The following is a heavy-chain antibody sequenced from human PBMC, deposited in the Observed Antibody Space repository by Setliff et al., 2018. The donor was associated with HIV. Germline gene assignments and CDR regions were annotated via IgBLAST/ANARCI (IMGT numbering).Heavy chain of an antibody. CDR1: GFTFSNYS. CDR2: ISSSGTIM. Sequence: PGGSLRLSCAASGFTFSNYSMNWVRQAPGKGLEWVSYISSSGTIMHYADSVKGRFTISRDNAKNSLYLQMNSLRAEDTAVYFCARGEPSILIEPAAFFDYWGQGTLVTVSS. V-gene: IGHV3-48*04. J-gene: IGHJ4*02. CDR3: ARGEPSILIEPAAFFDY. D-gene: IGHD2-2*01.